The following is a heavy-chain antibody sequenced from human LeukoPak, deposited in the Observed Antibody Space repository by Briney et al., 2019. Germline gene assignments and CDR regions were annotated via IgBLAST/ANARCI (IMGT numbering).Heavy chain of an antibody. CDR2: ISSSGSTI. D-gene: IGHD6-19*01. J-gene: IGHJ4*02. V-gene: IGHV3-48*03. CDR3: ARDGKGLAYYFDY. Sequence: GGSLRLSCVASGFTFSSYEMNWVRQAPGKGLEWVSYISSSGSTIYYADSVKGRFTISRDNAKNSLYLQMNSLRAEDTAVYYCARDGKGLAYYFDYWGQGTLVTVSS. CDR1: GFTFSSYE.